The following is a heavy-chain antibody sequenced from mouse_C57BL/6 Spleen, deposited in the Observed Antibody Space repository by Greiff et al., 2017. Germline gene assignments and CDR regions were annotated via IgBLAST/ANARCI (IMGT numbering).Heavy chain of an antibody. D-gene: IGHD2-5*01. V-gene: IGHV1-15*01. CDR2: IDPETGGT. CDR3: TRRGSNYVGWFAY. Sequence: QVHVKQSGAELVRPGASVTLSCKASGYTFTDYEMHWVQQTPVHGLEWIGAIDPETGGTAYNQKFKGKAILTADKSSSTAYMELRSLTSEDSAVYYCTRRGSNYVGWFAYWGQGTLVTVSA. J-gene: IGHJ3*01. CDR1: GYTFTDYE.